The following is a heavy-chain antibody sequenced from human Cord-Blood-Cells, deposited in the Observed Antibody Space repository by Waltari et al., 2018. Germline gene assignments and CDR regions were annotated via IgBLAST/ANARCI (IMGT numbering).Heavy chain of an antibody. CDR2: IYTSGSP. J-gene: IGHJ2*01. CDR3: ARVDVVVPAATHSYWYFDL. D-gene: IGHD2-2*01. CDR1: GGSISSYY. V-gene: IGHV4-4*07. Sequence: QVQLQESGPGLVKPSETLSLTCTVSGGSISSYYWSWIRPPAGKGLEWIGRIYTSGSPNDNPSLKSRVTMSVDTSKNQFSLKLSSVTAADTAVYYCARVDVVVPAATHSYWYFDLWGRGTLVTVSS.